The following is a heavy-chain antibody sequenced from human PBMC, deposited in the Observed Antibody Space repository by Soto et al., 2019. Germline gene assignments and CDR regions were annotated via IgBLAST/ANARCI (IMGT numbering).Heavy chain of an antibody. J-gene: IGHJ3*02. Sequence: GASVKVSCTASGFPFTSYGFSWVRHAPGQGLEWMGWISAHSVNTNYAQKFQGRVTLTTDTSTSTAYMELRSLRSDDTGVYYCARGDDRGGDAHDAFDIWGQGTAVTVSS. V-gene: IGHV1-18*01. CDR2: ISAHSVNT. CDR1: GFPFTSYG. D-gene: IGHD2-21*01. CDR3: ARGDDRGGDAHDAFDI.